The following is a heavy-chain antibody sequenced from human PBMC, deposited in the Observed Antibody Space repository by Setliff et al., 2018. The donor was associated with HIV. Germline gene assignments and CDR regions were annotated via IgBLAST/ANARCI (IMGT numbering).Heavy chain of an antibody. J-gene: IGHJ4*02. D-gene: IGHD3-22*01. Sequence: SETLSLTCTVSGGSISSGSFYWNWIRQHPGKGLEWVGYIYSSGSAYYNPSLKSRVTISVDTSKNQFSLKLSSVTAADTAVYYCARAAHYYDSSGPPGYWGQGTLVTVSS. V-gene: IGHV4-31*03. CDR3: ARAAHYYDSSGPPGY. CDR1: GGSISSGSFY. CDR2: IYSSGSA.